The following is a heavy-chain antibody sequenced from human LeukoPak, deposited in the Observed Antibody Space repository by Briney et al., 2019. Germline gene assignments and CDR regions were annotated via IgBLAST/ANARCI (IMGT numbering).Heavy chain of an antibody. CDR1: GFTFSSYW. CDR2: IKQDGSEK. CDR3: ARAQLRFLEWSPWGY. Sequence: GGSLRLSCPASGFTFSSYWMSWVRQAPGKGLEWVANIKQDGSEKYYVDSVKGRFTISRDNAKNSLYLQMNSLRAEDTAVYYCARAQLRFLEWSPWGYWGQGTLVTVSS. D-gene: IGHD3-3*01. V-gene: IGHV3-7*01. J-gene: IGHJ4*02.